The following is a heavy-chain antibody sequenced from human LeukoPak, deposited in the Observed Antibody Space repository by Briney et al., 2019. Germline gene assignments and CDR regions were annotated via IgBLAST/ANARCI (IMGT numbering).Heavy chain of an antibody. Sequence: GGSLRLSCAASRFTVSRSYMSWVRQAPGKGLEWVSSISSTGGTTYYADSVKGRFTISRDNAKNTLYLQMNSLRAEDTAVYYCARERKYDSNFDYWGQGTLVTVSS. V-gene: IGHV3-74*01. CDR2: ISSTGGTT. CDR3: ARERKYDSNFDY. CDR1: RFTVSRSY. D-gene: IGHD1-1*01. J-gene: IGHJ4*02.